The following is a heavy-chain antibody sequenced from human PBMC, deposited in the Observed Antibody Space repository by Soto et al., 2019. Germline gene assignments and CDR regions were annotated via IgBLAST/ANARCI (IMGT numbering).Heavy chain of an antibody. D-gene: IGHD3-3*01. V-gene: IGHV4-59*08. CDR2: IYYSGST. J-gene: IGHJ4*02. Sequence: SETLSLTCTVSGGSISSYYWSWIRQPPGKGLEWIGYIYYSGSTNYNPSLKSRVTISVDTSKNQFSLKLSSVTAADTAVYYCARTLGTVTIFGVGNTFDYWGQGTLVTVSS. CDR3: ARTLGTVTIFGVGNTFDY. CDR1: GGSISSYY.